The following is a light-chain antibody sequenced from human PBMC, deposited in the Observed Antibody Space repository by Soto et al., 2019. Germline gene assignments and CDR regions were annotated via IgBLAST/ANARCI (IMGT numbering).Light chain of an antibody. Sequence: DIRMTQSPSTLSASVGDRVTITCRASQSISNWLAWYQQKPGTAPKVLIYHASNLQSGVPSRFSGSGSGTDFTLTISSLQSEDFAVYYCQHYNYWPPKTFGQGTKVDIK. CDR2: HAS. V-gene: IGKV1-5*01. CDR3: QHYNYWPPKT. J-gene: IGKJ1*01. CDR1: QSISNW.